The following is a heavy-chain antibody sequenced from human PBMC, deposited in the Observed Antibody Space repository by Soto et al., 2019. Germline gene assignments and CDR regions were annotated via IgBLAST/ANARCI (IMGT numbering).Heavy chain of an antibody. CDR2: IYYSGLT. J-gene: IGHJ4*02. Sequence: LTCRGSAGSISTYHWSWIRQHPGKGLEWVGYIYYSGLTDYNPSLKSRLTLSVGTSKNQFSLKLSSVAAADTAVYYCARGPRYYDILTGYYRLNYFDYWGQGTLVTVSS. V-gene: IGHV4-59*12. CDR3: ARGPRYYDILTGYYRLNYFDY. D-gene: IGHD3-9*01. CDR1: AGSISTYH.